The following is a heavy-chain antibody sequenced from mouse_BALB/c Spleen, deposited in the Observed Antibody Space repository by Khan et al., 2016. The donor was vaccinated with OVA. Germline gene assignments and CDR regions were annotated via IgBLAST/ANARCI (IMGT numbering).Heavy chain of an antibody. Sequence: VELVESGAELARPGASVKMSCKASSYTFTSYTMHWVKQRPGQGLEWIGYINPSSGYTKYNQKFKDKATLTADKSSSTAYMQLSSLTSEDSAVYYCARTHERWGQGTTLTVSS. V-gene: IGHV1-4*01. CDR3: ARTHER. J-gene: IGHJ2*01. CDR2: INPSSGYT. CDR1: SYTFTSYT.